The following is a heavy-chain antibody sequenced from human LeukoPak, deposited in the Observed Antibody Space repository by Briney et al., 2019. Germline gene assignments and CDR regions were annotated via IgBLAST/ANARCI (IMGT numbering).Heavy chain of an antibody. CDR1: GGSFSGYY. D-gene: IGHD6-19*01. CDR3: ARVVHGSGWYFDY. J-gene: IGHJ4*02. Sequence: PSETLSLTCAVYGGSFSGYYWSWIRQPPGKGLEWIGEINHSGSTNYNPSLKSRVTISVDTSKNQFSLKLSSVTAADTAVYYCARVVHGSGWYFDYWGQGTLVTVSS. CDR2: INHSGST. V-gene: IGHV4-34*01.